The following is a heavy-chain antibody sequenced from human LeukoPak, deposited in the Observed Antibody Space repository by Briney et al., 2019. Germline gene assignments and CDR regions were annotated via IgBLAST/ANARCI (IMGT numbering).Heavy chain of an antibody. Sequence: GGSLRLSCAASGFTFSSYSINWVRQAPGKGLEWVSSISSSSSYIYYADSVKGRFTISRDNAKNSLYLQMNSLRAEDTAEYYCAREGLVGGDFPYYLDYWGQGTLVTVSS. CDR2: ISSSSSYI. J-gene: IGHJ4*02. CDR1: GFTFSSYS. D-gene: IGHD4-17*01. CDR3: AREGLVGGDFPYYLDY. V-gene: IGHV3-21*01.